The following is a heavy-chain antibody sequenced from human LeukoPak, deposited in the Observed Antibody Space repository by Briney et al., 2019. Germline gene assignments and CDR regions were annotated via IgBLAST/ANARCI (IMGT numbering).Heavy chain of an antibody. D-gene: IGHD3-10*01. CDR3: ARGYYGSGSYYNWFDP. CDR1: GGSFSGYY. Sequence: SETLSLTCAVYGGSFSGYYWSWIRQPPGKGLEWIGEINHSGSTNYNPSLKSRVTISVDTSKNQFSLKPSSVTAADTAVYYCARGYYGSGSYYNWFDPWGQGTLVTVSS. CDR2: INHSGST. J-gene: IGHJ5*02. V-gene: IGHV4-34*01.